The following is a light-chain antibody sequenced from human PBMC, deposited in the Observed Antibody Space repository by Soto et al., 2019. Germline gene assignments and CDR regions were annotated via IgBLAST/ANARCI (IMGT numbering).Light chain of an antibody. J-gene: IGKJ1*01. CDR3: QKYNSAPWT. CDR1: QGIVNY. V-gene: IGKV1-27*01. CDR2: AAS. Sequence: DIQMTQSPSSLSASVGARVTITCRASQGIVNYLAWYQQTPGKVPKLLIYAASTLQSGVPSRFSGGGSGTDFTLTISSLQPEDVATYYCQKYNSAPWTFGQGTKVDIK.